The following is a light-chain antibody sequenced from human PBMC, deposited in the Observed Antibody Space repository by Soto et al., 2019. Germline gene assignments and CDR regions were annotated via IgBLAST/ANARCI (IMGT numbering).Light chain of an antibody. V-gene: IGLV2-14*01. CDR2: DVS. CDR1: SSDVGGYDY. CDR3: NSYTSSSTHV. J-gene: IGLJ1*01. Sequence: QSALTQPASVSGSPGQSITISCTGTSSDVGGYDYVSWFQQHPGQAPKLVIYDVSHRPSGVSIRFSVSKSGNTASLTISGLQAEDEADYYCNSYTSSSTHVFGTGTKLTVL.